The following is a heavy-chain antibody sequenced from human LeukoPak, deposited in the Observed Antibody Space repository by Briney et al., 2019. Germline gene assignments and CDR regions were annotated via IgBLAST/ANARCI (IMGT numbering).Heavy chain of an antibody. J-gene: IGHJ4*02. CDR1: GGSISSGGYS. Sequence: SETLSLTCAVSGGSISSGGYSWSWIRQPPGKGLEWIGYINHSGSTNYNPSLKSRVTISVDTSKNQFSLKLSSVTAADTAVYYCARGVYFDWLLETHFDYWGQGTLVTVSS. D-gene: IGHD3-9*01. V-gene: IGHV4-30-2*01. CDR3: ARGVYFDWLLETHFDY. CDR2: INHSGST.